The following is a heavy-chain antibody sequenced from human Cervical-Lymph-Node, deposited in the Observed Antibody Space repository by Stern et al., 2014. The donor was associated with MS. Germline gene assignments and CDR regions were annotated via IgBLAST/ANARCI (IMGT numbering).Heavy chain of an antibody. CDR3: ARDPPGQQLALDY. CDR1: GYTFTGYY. J-gene: IGHJ4*02. Sequence: VQLVESGAEVKKPGASVKVSCKASGYTFTGYYMHWVRQAPGQGLEWMGWINPNSGGTNYAQKFQGRVTMTRDTSISTAYMELSRLRSDDTAVYYCARDPPGQQLALDYWGQGTLVTVSS. D-gene: IGHD6-13*01. V-gene: IGHV1-2*02. CDR2: INPNSGGT.